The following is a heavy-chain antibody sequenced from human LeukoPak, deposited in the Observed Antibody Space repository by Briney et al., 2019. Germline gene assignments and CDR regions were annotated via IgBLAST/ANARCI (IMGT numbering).Heavy chain of an antibody. CDR1: GFTLSRYW. CDR2: INSDGSNT. V-gene: IGHV3-74*01. Sequence: GGSLRLSCAASGFTLSRYWMHWVRQAPGKGLVWVSRINSDGSNTSYADSVKGRFTISRDNAKNTLYLQMNSLRAEDTAVYYCASPVSTWAFDYWGQGTLVTVSS. CDR3: ASPVSTWAFDY. J-gene: IGHJ4*02. D-gene: IGHD3-3*02.